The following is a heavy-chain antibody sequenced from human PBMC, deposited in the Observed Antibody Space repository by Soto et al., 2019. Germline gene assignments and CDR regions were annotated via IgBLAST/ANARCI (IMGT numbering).Heavy chain of an antibody. CDR3: ARDPAYYYDSRGYPHSTFDI. Sequence: PGGSLRLSCAASGFTFSSYGMHWVRQAPGKGLEWVAVIWYDGSNKYYADSVKGRFTISRDNSKNTLYLQMNSLRAEDTAVYYCARDPAYYYDSRGYPHSTFDIGCQGTMVTVS. J-gene: IGHJ3*02. D-gene: IGHD3-22*01. V-gene: IGHV3-33*01. CDR2: IWYDGSNK. CDR1: GFTFSSYG.